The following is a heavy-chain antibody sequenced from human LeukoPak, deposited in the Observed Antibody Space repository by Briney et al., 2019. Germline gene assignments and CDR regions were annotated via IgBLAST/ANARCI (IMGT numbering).Heavy chain of an antibody. CDR3: ARGGIQVSGIDEFDY. CDR2: IVIRGDT. V-gene: IGHV3-13*01. D-gene: IGHD6-19*01. CDR1: GFTFIDYD. J-gene: IGHJ4*02. Sequence: PGGSLRLSCAASGFTFIDYDMHWVRQVVGKGLGGVSAIVIRGDTHYSGSVKGRFTISRENAESSLYLQMNSLRAEDTAVYYCARGGIQVSGIDEFDYWGQGTLVTVSS.